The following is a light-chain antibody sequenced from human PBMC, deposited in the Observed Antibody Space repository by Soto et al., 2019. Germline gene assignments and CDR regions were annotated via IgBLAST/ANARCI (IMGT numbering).Light chain of an antibody. CDR1: SSNIGSNY. CDR3: AAWDASLSGWV. Sequence: QSVLTQPPSASGTPGQGVIISCSGTSSNIGSNYVYWYRLLPGTAPKLVMFSNVMRPPGVPDRFSGAKSGTSASLAISGLRTEDEADYFCAAWDASLSGWVFGGGTKLTVL. CDR2: SNV. V-gene: IGLV1-47*02. J-gene: IGLJ3*02.